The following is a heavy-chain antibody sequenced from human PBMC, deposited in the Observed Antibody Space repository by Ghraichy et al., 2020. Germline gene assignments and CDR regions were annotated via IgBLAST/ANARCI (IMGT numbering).Heavy chain of an antibody. Sequence: SCAASGFTFDDYAMHWVRQAPGKGLEWVSLITWDGATTSYADSVKGRFTISRDNNKNSLTLQMNSLRTEDTALYYCAKDIVVVPADYYGMAVWGKGTTVIVSS. CDR1: GFTFDDYA. D-gene: IGHD2-2*01. CDR2: ITWDGATT. J-gene: IGHJ6*04. V-gene: IGHV3-43*02. CDR3: AKDIVVVPADYYGMAV.